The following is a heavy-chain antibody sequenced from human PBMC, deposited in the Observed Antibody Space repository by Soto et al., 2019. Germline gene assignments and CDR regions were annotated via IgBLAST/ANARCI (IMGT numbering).Heavy chain of an antibody. CDR1: GDSVSSDNPY. CDR2: VHHSGRT. J-gene: IGHJ6*02. D-gene: IGHD1-26*01. Sequence: QVQLQESGPGLVNPSETLSLTCSVSGDSVSSDNPYWTWIRQPPGKGPEYIGFVHHSGRTNYNPSLKSRVTIAVDKSKNQFSLKVTSVTAADTAVYYCARDDTTRGLDVWGQGTTVTVSS. CDR3: ARDDTTRGLDV. V-gene: IGHV4-61*01.